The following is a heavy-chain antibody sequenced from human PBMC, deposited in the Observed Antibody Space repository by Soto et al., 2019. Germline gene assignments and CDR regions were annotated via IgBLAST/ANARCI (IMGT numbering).Heavy chain of an antibody. Sequence: SVKVSCKASGGTFSSYAISWVRQAPGQGLEWMGGIIPIFGTANYAQKFQGRVTITADESTSTAYMELSSLRSEDTAVYYCASALRFLEWLFWPSWGQGTLVTVS. V-gene: IGHV1-69*13. CDR2: IIPIFGTA. D-gene: IGHD3-3*01. CDR1: GGTFSSYA. J-gene: IGHJ5*02. CDR3: ASALRFLEWLFWPS.